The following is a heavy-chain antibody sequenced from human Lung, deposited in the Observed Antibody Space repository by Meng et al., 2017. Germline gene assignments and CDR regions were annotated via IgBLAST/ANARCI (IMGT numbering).Heavy chain of an antibody. V-gene: IGHV4-4*02. Sequence: VPLRHADSCLVIPSGPLSSTCAIAGAASSSLHWWSWVRQPPGKGLEWIAKINHSGNTNYNPSLKGRVTISVNKSKTQFSLKLSAVTAADTAVYYCARYLAGGYGDYFDYWGQGTLVTVSS. CDR3: ARYLAGGYGDYFDY. CDR2: INHSGNT. J-gene: IGHJ4*02. D-gene: IGHD4-17*01. CDR1: GAASSSLHW.